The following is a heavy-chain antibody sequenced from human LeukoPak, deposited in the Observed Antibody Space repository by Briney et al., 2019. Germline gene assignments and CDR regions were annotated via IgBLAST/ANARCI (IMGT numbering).Heavy chain of an antibody. CDR3: ARARPYYYGSGSYYNGAGFDY. J-gene: IGHJ4*02. D-gene: IGHD3-10*01. V-gene: IGHV4-39*07. CDR1: GGSISSSSYY. Sequence: PSETLSLTCTVSGGSISSSSYYWGWIRQPPGKGLEWIGSIYYSGSTYYNPSLKSRVTISVDTSKNQFSLKLSSVAAADTAVYYCARARPYYYGSGSYYNGAGFDYWGQGTLVTVSS. CDR2: IYYSGST.